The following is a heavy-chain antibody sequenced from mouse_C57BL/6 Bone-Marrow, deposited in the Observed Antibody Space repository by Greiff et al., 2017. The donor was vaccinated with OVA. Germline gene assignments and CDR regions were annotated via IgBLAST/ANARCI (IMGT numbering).Heavy chain of an antibody. CDR1: GYSFTDYN. Sequence: VQLKESGPKLVKPGASVKISCKASGYSFTDYNMNWVKQSNGKSLEWIGVINPNYGTTSYNQKFKGKATLTVDQSSSTAYMQLNSLTSEDSAVYYCARNYGNLYYFDYWGQGTTRTVSS. D-gene: IGHD2-1*01. CDR2: INPNYGTT. CDR3: ARNYGNLYYFDY. J-gene: IGHJ2*01. V-gene: IGHV1-39*01.